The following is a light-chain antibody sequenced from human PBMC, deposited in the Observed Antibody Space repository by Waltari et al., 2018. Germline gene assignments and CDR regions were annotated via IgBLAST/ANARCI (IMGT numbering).Light chain of an antibody. J-gene: IGLJ2*01. CDR2: RND. V-gene: IGLV1-47*01. CDR1: SFNIGYNF. Sequence: QSVLTQPPSASGLPGQRVIISCSGTSFNIGYNFVFWYHQNPGAAPKLLIYRNDQRPSRVPDRFSGSKSGTSASLAISGLRSEDEGDYYCAAWDGSVSAHVVFGGGTSVTVL. CDR3: AAWDGSVSAHVV.